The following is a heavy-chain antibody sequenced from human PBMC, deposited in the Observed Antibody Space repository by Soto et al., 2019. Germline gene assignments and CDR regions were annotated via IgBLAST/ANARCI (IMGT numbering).Heavy chain of an antibody. J-gene: IGHJ4*02. Sequence: QVQLVESGGGVVQPGRSLRLSCAASGFTFSSYAMHWVRQAPGKGLEWVAVISYGGRNKYYADSVKGRFTISRDNSKNTLYLQMNSQSAEDTSVYYCARAGGFSGWSLFDYLGQGTLVTVSS. D-gene: IGHD6-19*01. CDR3: ARAGGFSGWSLFDY. V-gene: IGHV3-30-3*01. CDR1: GFTFSSYA. CDR2: ISYGGRNK.